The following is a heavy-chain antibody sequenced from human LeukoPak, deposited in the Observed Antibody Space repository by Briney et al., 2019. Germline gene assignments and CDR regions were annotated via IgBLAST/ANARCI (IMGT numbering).Heavy chain of an antibody. D-gene: IGHD6-13*01. V-gene: IGHV4-39*01. CDR3: AGYSRLIAAAGVGWFDP. Sequence: SETLSLNCTVSGGSISSSSYYWGWIRQPPGKGLEWIGSIYYSGSTYYNPSLKSRVTISVDTSKNQFSLKLSSVTAADTAVYYCAGYSRLIAAAGVGWFDPWGQGTLVTVSS. CDR1: GGSISSSSYY. J-gene: IGHJ5*02. CDR2: IYYSGST.